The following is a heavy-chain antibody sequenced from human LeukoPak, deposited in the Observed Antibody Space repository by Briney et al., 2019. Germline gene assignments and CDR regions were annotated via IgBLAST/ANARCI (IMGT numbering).Heavy chain of an antibody. CDR3: AREIKVVPAAIGYYYYMDV. CDR1: GGSISSSNYY. D-gene: IGHD2-2*02. V-gene: IGHV4-39*07. CDR2: IYYSGST. Sequence: SETLSLTCTVSGGSISSSNYYWGWIRQPPGKGLEWIGSIYYSGSTYYTPSLKSRVTISVDTSKNQFSLKLSSVTAADTAVYYCAREIKVVPAAIGYYYYMDVWGKGTTVTVSS. J-gene: IGHJ6*03.